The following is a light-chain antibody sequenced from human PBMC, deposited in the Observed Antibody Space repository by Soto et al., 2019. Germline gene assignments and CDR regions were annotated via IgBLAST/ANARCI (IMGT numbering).Light chain of an antibody. J-gene: IGKJ2*01. CDR3: QQYNSYPYT. Sequence: DIPRTKSPSTVSASVGDRVTITWRASQRICTWLPWNQQKPGKAPNLLIYDASTLESGGPSGFSGSGSGTEFTLTISSLQPDDSATYYCQQYNSYPYTFGQGTKLEIK. CDR2: DAS. CDR1: QRICTW. V-gene: IGKV1-5*01.